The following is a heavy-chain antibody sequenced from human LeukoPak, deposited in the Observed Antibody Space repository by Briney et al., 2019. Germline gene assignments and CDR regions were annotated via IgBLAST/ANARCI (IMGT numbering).Heavy chain of an antibody. J-gene: IGHJ6*02. CDR1: GGSFSGYY. CDR2: IDNSGST. D-gene: IGHD6-19*01. V-gene: IGHV4-59*01. CDR3: ARAPLYSGGSGWSIYYFYAMDV. Sequence: SETLSLTCAVDGGSFSGYYWSWVRQPPGKGLEWIGYIDNSGSTNYNPSLKSRVTISLDTPKSQFSLKLSSVTAADTAVYYCARAPLYSGGSGWSIYYFYAMDVWGQGTTVTVSS.